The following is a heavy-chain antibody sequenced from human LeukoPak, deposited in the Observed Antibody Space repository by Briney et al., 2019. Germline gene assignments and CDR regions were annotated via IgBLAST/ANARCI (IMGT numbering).Heavy chain of an antibody. Sequence: PSQTLSLTCAVSGGSISSGGYSWSWIRQPPGKGLEWIGYIYHSGSTYYNPSLKSRVTISVDRSKNQFSLKLSSVTAADTAVYYCASGMRGLPLFDYWGQGTLVTVSS. J-gene: IGHJ4*02. CDR2: IYHSGST. CDR3: ASGMRGLPLFDY. V-gene: IGHV4-30-2*01. CDR1: GGSISSGGYS. D-gene: IGHD1-26*01.